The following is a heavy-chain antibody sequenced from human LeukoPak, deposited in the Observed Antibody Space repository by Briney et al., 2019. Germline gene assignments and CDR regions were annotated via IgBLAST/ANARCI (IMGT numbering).Heavy chain of an antibody. D-gene: IGHD5-18*01. V-gene: IGHV3-43*02. CDR2: ISGDGVST. J-gene: IGHJ4*02. CDR3: VKNLNSYGYY. Sequence: AGGSLRLSCAASGFTFDDSAMHWVRQAPGKGLEWVSLISGDGVSTYYADSVKGRFTISRDNSKNSLYLQMNSLRTEDTALYYCVKNLNSYGYYWGQGTLVTVSS. CDR1: GFTFDDSA.